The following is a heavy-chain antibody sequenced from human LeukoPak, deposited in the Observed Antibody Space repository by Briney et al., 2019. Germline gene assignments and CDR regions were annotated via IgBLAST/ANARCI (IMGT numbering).Heavy chain of an antibody. CDR2: ITGSGGAT. Sequence: PGGSLRLSCAASGFTFSTYAVNWVRQAPGKGLEWVSAITGSGGATYYADSVKGRFTISRDNAKNSLYLQMNSLRAEDTAVYYCASVYYYDSSGWGQGTLVTVSS. V-gene: IGHV3-23*01. CDR3: ASVYYYDSSG. J-gene: IGHJ4*02. D-gene: IGHD3-22*01. CDR1: GFTFSTYA.